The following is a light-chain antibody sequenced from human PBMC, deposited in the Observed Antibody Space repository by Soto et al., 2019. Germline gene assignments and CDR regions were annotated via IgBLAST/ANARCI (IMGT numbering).Light chain of an antibody. J-gene: IGLJ1*01. Sequence: QSVLTQPPSASGTPGQTITISCSGGSSNIGINTVSWYEHLPGTAPRLLIYGNNQRPSGVPDRFSGSKSGNTASLTVSGLQAADEADYFCKSYAGSNTYVFGSGTKVTVL. CDR2: GNN. V-gene: IGLV1-44*01. CDR3: KSYAGSNTYV. CDR1: SSNIGINT.